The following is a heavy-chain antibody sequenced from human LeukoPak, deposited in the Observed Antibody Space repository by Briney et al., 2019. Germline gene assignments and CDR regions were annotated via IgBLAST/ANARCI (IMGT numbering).Heavy chain of an antibody. J-gene: IGHJ3*02. CDR1: GFTFSSYA. CDR2: ISSNGGST. Sequence: GGSLRLSCAASGFTFSSYAMHWVRQAPGKGLEYVSGISSNGGSTFYANSVKDRFTISRDSSKNTLYLQMGSLRAEDTAVYYCAKLTVAAVEDDAFDIWGQGTMVTVSS. V-gene: IGHV3-64*01. CDR3: AKLTVAAVEDDAFDI. D-gene: IGHD2-15*01.